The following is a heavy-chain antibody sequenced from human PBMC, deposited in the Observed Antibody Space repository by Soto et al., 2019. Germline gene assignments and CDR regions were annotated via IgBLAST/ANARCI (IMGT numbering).Heavy chain of an antibody. Sequence: SVKVSCKASGFTFTSSAAQWVRQARGQRLEWIGWIVVGSGNTNYAQKFQERVTITRDMSTSTAYMELSSLRSEDTAVYYCAADLTGTTGPDYWGQGTLVTV. CDR1: GFTFTSSA. J-gene: IGHJ4*02. CDR2: IVVGSGNT. V-gene: IGHV1-58*01. D-gene: IGHD1-7*01. CDR3: AADLTGTTGPDY.